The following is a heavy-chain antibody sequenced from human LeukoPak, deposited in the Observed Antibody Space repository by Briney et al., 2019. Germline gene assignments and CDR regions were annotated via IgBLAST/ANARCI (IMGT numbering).Heavy chain of an antibody. D-gene: IGHD4-11*01. CDR1: GFTFSSYA. CDR3: ARSDYPYPWYFDY. Sequence: GESLKISCAASGFTFSSYAMSWVRQAPGKGLEWVSAISGSGGSTYYADSVKGRFTISRDNSKNTLYLQMNSLRAEDTAVYHCARSDYPYPWYFDYWGQGTLVTVSS. V-gene: IGHV3-23*01. CDR2: ISGSGGST. J-gene: IGHJ4*02.